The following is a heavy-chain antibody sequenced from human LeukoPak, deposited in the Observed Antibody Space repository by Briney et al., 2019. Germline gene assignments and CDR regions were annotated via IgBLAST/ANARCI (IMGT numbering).Heavy chain of an antibody. CDR1: GYTFTGYD. CDR2: INTNSGGT. V-gene: IGHV1-2*07. CDR3: ARDRKAGYYYGSGPYWGY. Sequence: ASVKVSCKAAGYTFTGYDMHWVRQAPGQELEWMGWINTNSGGTNYSHKFPGRVTVTRDTSLSTAYMELSRLRSDDTAVYYCARDRKAGYYYGSGPYWGYWGQGTLVTVSS. D-gene: IGHD3-10*01. J-gene: IGHJ4*02.